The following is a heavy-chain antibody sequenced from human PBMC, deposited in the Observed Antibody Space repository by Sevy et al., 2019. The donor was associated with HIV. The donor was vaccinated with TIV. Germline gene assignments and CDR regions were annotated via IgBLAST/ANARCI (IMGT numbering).Heavy chain of an antibody. CDR1: GYTLTELS. V-gene: IGHV1-24*01. J-gene: IGHJ4*02. D-gene: IGHD3-10*01. Sequence: ASVKVSCKVSGYTLTELSMHWVRQAPGKGLEWMGGFDPEDGETIYAQKFQGRVTMTEDTSTDTAYMELGSLRSEDTAVYYCATSRSRAGKFYYYGSGSYPLHFDWWGQGTLVTVSS. CDR3: ATSRSRAGKFYYYGSGSYPLHFDW. CDR2: FDPEDGET.